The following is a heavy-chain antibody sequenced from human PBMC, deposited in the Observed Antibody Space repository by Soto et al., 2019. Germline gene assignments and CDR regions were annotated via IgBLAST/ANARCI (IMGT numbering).Heavy chain of an antibody. D-gene: IGHD3-9*01. CDR2: NSAYNGNT. V-gene: IGHV1-18*04. J-gene: IGHJ4*02. CDR3: ARDRQGPATTYYDILTGYYNLAPYDY. CDR1: GYTFTSYG. Sequence: GASVKVSCKAPGYTFTSYGISWAREAPGQGLEWMGWNSAYNGNTNYAQQLQGRVTMTTDTSTSTAYMELRSLRSDDTAVYYCARDRQGPATTYYDILTGYYNLAPYDYWGQGTLVTVSS.